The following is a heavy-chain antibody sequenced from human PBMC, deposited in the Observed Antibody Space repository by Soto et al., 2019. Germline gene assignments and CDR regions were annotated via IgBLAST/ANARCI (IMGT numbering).Heavy chain of an antibody. D-gene: IGHD5-12*01. V-gene: IGHV1-69*13. CDR2: IIPIFGTA. J-gene: IGHJ5*02. Sequence: SVKVSCKTSGGTINNNVFSWVRQAPGQGLEWMGGIIPIFGTANYAQKFQGRVTITADESTSTAYMELRSLRSEDTDVYYCARDVIVATTNWFDPWGQGTLVTVSS. CDR3: ARDVIVATTNWFDP. CDR1: GGTINNNV.